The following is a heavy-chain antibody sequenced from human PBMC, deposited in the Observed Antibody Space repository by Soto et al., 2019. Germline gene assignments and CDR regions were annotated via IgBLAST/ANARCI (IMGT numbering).Heavy chain of an antibody. CDR2: IYWDDDK. CDR1: GFSLSTSGVG. D-gene: IGHD3-10*01. Sequence: QITLKESGPTLVKPTQTLTLTCTFSGFSLSTSGVGVGWIRQPPGKALEWLALIYWDDDKRYSPSLKSRLTITKDTSKNQVVLTMTNMDPVDTAPYYCARRPGYSGYGSGSYYFDYWGQGTLVTVSS. CDR3: ARRPGYSGYGSGSYYFDY. V-gene: IGHV2-5*02. J-gene: IGHJ4*02.